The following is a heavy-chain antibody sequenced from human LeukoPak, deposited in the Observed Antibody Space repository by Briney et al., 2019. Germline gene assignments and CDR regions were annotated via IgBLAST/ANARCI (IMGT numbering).Heavy chain of an antibody. D-gene: IGHD2-2*01. CDR3: AREDIVVVPAALDETYYYYYMDV. CDR1: GYTFTGYY. J-gene: IGHJ6*03. Sequence: ASVKVSCKASGYTFTGYYMHWVRQAPGQGLEWMGWINPNSGATNYAQKFQGRVTMTRDTSISTAYMELSRLRSDDTAVYYCAREDIVVVPAALDETYYYYYMDVWGKGTTVTVSS. CDR2: INPNSGAT. V-gene: IGHV1-2*02.